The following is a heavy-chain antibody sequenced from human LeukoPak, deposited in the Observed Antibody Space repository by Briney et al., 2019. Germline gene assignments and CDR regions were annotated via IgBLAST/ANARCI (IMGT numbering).Heavy chain of an antibody. V-gene: IGHV3-23*01. D-gene: IGHD3-22*01. J-gene: IGHJ4*02. CDR1: GFTFSSYG. CDR3: ARNMRIAAAGVTRISMIVVVGIDY. CDR2: ISGSGGST. Sequence: PGGSLRLSCAASGFTFSSYGMHWVRQAPGKGLEWVSAISGSGGSTYYADSVKGRFTISRDNSKNTLYLQMNSLRAEDTAVYYCARNMRIAAAGVTRISMIVVVGIDYWGQGTLVTVSS.